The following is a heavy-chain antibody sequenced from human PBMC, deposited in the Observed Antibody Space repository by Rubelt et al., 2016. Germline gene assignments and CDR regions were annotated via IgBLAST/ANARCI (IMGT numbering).Heavy chain of an antibody. D-gene: IGHD5-18*01. Sequence: QVQLQESGPGLVKPSETLSLTCTVSGGSISSYYWSWIRQPAGKGLEWIGRIYTSGSTNYNPSLKSRVTISVDTSKNQCSLKLSSVTAADTAVYYCARGLRIQLWPSFDYWGQGTLVTVSS. CDR1: GGSISSYY. CDR3: ARGLRIQLWPSFDY. V-gene: IGHV4-4*07. CDR2: IYTSGST. J-gene: IGHJ4*02.